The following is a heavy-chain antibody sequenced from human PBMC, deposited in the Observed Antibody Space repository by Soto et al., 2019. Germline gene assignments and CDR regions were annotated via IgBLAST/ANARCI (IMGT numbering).Heavy chain of an antibody. V-gene: IGHV4-61*08. Sequence: SETLSLTCTVSGGSVSSGGCYWSWIRQPPGKGLEWIGYIYYSGSTNYNPSLKSRVTISVDTSKNQFSLKLSSVTAADTAVYYCARVMLQRGYYFDYWGQGTLVTVSS. J-gene: IGHJ4*02. CDR1: GGSVSSGGCY. CDR3: ARVMLQRGYYFDY. CDR2: IYYSGST. D-gene: IGHD3-16*01.